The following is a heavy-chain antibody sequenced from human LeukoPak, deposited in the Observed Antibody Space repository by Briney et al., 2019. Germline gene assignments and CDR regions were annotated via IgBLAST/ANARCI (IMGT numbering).Heavy chain of an antibody. J-gene: IGHJ6*03. CDR3: AELAITMIGGV. CDR2: ISYDGRNK. CDR1: GFTFSSYA. Sequence: GGSLRLSCAASGFTFSSYAMHWVRQARAKGREWVAFISYDGRNKYYADSVNGRFTISTDNSKSTLYLQMNSLRAEDTAVYYCAELAITMIGGVWGKGTTVTISS. V-gene: IGHV3-30*04. D-gene: IGHD3-10*02.